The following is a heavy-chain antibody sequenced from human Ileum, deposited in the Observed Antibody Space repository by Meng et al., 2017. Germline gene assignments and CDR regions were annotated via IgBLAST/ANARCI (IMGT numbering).Heavy chain of an antibody. D-gene: IGHD2-15*01. CDR3: ARDRGGSYYFDY. CDR2: INHSGSS. V-gene: IGHV4-34*02. J-gene: IGHJ4*02. CDR1: GGSFSGYY. Sequence: QVRLQQWGAGLLKPPETLSLTCAVYGGSFSGYYWSWVRQSPGKGLEWIAEINHSGSSNYNPSLKSRAIMSVDTSKNHFSLKLSSVTAADTAVYYCARDRGGSYYFDYWGQGTLVTVSS.